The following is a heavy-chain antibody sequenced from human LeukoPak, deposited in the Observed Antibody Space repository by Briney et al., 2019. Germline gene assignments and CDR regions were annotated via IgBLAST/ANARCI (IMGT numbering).Heavy chain of an antibody. Sequence: GGSLRLSCSASGFTFTRYALHWVRQAPGKGLEVVSTISANGGSTYYADSVKDRFTISRDNSKNTLNLQMSSLRTEDTAVYYCVPDALYGDYGLDHWGQGTLVTVSS. CDR2: ISANGGST. CDR3: VPDALYGDYGLDH. CDR1: GFTFTRYA. J-gene: IGHJ4*02. V-gene: IGHV3-64D*06. D-gene: IGHD4-17*01.